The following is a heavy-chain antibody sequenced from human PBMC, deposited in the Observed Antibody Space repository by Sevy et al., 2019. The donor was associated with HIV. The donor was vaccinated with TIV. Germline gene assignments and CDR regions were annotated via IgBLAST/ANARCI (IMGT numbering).Heavy chain of an antibody. J-gene: IGHJ6*02. CDR3: ARGPRNIVVVVAATGNDYYGMDV. CDR1: GGSFSGYY. Sequence: SETLSLTCAVYGGSFSGYYWSWIRQPPGKGLEWIGEINHSGSTNYNPSLKSRVTISVDTSKNQFSLKLSSVTAADTAVYYSARGPRNIVVVVAATGNDYYGMDVWGQGTTVTVSS. D-gene: IGHD2-15*01. V-gene: IGHV4-34*01. CDR2: INHSGST.